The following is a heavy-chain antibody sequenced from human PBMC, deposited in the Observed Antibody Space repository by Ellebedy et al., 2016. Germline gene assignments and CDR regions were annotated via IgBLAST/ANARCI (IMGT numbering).Heavy chain of an antibody. D-gene: IGHD4-17*01. Sequence: GGSLRLSCAASGFSFRSYWMSWVRQAPGKGLEWVANIYQDGSVQYYLDSVKGRVTRTRETALNSLFLQMNSLRAGESSVSYCARRGSYGDYAVQVNSWFDRWGRGTLVTVSS. CDR2: IYQDGSVQ. CDR3: ARRGSYGDYAVQVNSWFDR. J-gene: IGHJ5*02. CDR1: GFSFRSYW. V-gene: IGHV3-7*01.